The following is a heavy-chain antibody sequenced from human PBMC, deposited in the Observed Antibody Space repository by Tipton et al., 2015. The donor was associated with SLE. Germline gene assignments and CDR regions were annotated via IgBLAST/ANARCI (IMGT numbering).Heavy chain of an antibody. CDR2: INHSGST. J-gene: IGHJ3*02. Sequence: LRLSCAVYGGSFSGYYWSWIRQPPGKGLEWIGEINHSGSTNYNPSLKSRVTISVDTSKNQFSLKLSSVTAADTAVYYCARDGEDAFDIWGQGTMVTVSS. D-gene: IGHD3-10*01. CDR1: GGSFSGYY. V-gene: IGHV4-34*01. CDR3: ARDGEDAFDI.